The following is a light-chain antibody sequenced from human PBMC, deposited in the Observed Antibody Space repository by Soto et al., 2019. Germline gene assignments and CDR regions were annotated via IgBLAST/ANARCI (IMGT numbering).Light chain of an antibody. CDR1: SSEVGTYNV. J-gene: IGLJ2*01. CDR2: EGS. CDR3: CSSAGSVV. Sequence: QSVLTQPASVSGSPGQSITISCTGTSSEVGTYNVVSWYQQNPGKAPKLMIYEGSKRPSGVSDRFSGSKSGNTASLTISGLQAEGEADYYCCSSAGSVVFGGGTKLTVL. V-gene: IGLV2-23*01.